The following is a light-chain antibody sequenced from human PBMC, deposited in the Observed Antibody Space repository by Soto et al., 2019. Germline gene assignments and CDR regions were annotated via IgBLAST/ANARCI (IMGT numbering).Light chain of an antibody. Sequence: QSALTQPAFVSGSPGQSITISCTGTNSDVGGYNFVSWYQQHPGKVPKLMIYDVTNRPSGVSNRFSGSKSGNTASLTISGLQAEDEADDYCSSYTRSSTLVFGTGTKLTVL. V-gene: IGLV2-14*01. CDR2: DVT. CDR1: NSDVGGYNF. J-gene: IGLJ1*01. CDR3: SSYTRSSTLV.